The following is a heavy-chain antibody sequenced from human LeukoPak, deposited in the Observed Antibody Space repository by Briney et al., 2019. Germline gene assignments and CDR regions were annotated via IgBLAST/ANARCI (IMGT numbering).Heavy chain of an antibody. CDR1: GFTFSSYA. D-gene: IGHD2-2*01. V-gene: IGHV3-23*01. J-gene: IGHJ4*02. CDR3: AKDSPSVSQEYPFDY. CDR2: ISGSGGST. Sequence: PGGSLRLSCAASGFTFSSYAMSWVRQAPGKGLEWVSAISGSGGSTYYADSVKGRFTISRDNSKNALYLQMNSLRAEDTAVYYCAKDSPSVSQEYPFDYWGQGTLVTVSS.